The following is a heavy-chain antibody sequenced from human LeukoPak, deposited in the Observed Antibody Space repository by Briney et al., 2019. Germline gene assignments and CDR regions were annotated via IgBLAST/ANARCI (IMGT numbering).Heavy chain of an antibody. Sequence: SETLSLTCAVYGGSFSGYYWSWLRQPPGKGLEWIGEINHSGSTNYNPSLKSRVTISVDTSKNQFSLKLSSVTAADTAVYYCAREGTRRPYYYYYMDVWGKGTTVTVSS. D-gene: IGHD1-7*01. CDR3: AREGTRRPYYYYYMDV. V-gene: IGHV4-34*01. CDR1: GGSFSGYY. J-gene: IGHJ6*03. CDR2: INHSGST.